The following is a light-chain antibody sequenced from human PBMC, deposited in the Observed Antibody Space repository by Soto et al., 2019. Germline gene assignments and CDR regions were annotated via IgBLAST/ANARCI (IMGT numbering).Light chain of an antibody. CDR2: GNS. V-gene: IGLV1-40*01. CDR3: QSYDSILSGWDVV. CDR1: SSNIAAGYD. J-gene: IGLJ2*01. Sequence: QSVLTQPPSVSGAPGQRVTISCTGSSSNIAAGYDVHWYQQLPGTAPKLLIPGNSNRPSGVPDRFSGSKSVTSASLAITGLQAEDEAEYDCQSYDSILSGWDVVCGGGIKLTVL.